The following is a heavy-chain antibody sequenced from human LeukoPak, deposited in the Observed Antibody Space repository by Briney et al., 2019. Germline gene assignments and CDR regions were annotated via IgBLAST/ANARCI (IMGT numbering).Heavy chain of an antibody. CDR1: GFTFNSYS. J-gene: IGHJ5*02. V-gene: IGHV4-34*01. CDR2: INHSGST. D-gene: IGHD3-10*01. CDR3: ARGPDSGSYHAWFDP. Sequence: GSLRLSCAASGFTFNSYSMNWVRQAPRKGLEWIGEINHSGSTNYNPSLKSRVTISVDTSKNQVSLKLNSVTAADTAVYYCARGPDSGSYHAWFDPWGQGTLVTVSS.